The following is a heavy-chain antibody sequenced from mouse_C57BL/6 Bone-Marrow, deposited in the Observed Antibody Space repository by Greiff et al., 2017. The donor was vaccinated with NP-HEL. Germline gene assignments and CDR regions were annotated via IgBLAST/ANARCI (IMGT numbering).Heavy chain of an antibody. CDR1: GFSLTSYG. D-gene: IGHD2-5*01. V-gene: IGHV2-5*01. Sequence: VQLQQSGPGLVQPSQSLSITCTVSGFSLTSYGVHWVRQSPGKGLEWLGVIWRGGSTDYNAAFMSRLSSTKDNSKSQVFFKMNSLQADDTAIYYCAKRDSNYVYYAMDYWGQGTTLTVSS. CDR2: IWRGGST. J-gene: IGHJ2*01. CDR3: AKRDSNYVYYAMDY.